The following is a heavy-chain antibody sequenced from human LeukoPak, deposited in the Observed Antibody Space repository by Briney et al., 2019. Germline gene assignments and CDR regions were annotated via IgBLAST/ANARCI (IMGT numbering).Heavy chain of an antibody. CDR3: ARDGVAELMSALDY. J-gene: IGHJ4*02. D-gene: IGHD1-26*01. CDR2: IKQDGSEK. Sequence: GGSLRLSCAASGFIFSSYWMSWVRQAPGKGLEWVANIKQDGSEKYYADSVKGRFTISRDSAKNSLYLQMNSLRAEDTAVYYCARDGVAELMSALDYWGQGILVTVSS. V-gene: IGHV3-7*01. CDR1: GFIFSSYW.